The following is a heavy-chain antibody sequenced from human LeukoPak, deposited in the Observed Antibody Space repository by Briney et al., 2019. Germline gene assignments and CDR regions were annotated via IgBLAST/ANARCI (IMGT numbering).Heavy chain of an antibody. Sequence: GGSLRLSCAASGFTFDDYAMHWVRQAPGKGLEWVSGISWNSGSIGYADSVKGRFTISRDNAKNSLYLQMNSLRAEDTALYYCAKAASAAGTVDYWGQGTLVTVSS. CDR1: GFTFDDYA. CDR2: ISWNSGSI. CDR3: AKAASAAGTVDY. J-gene: IGHJ4*02. D-gene: IGHD6-13*01. V-gene: IGHV3-9*01.